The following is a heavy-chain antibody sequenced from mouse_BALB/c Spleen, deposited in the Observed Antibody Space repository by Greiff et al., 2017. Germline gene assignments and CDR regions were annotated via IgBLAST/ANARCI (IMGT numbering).Heavy chain of an antibody. D-gene: IGHD2-4*01. Sequence: EVKLVESGGGLVQPGGSLRLSCATSGFTFTDYYMSWVRQPPGKALEWLGFIRNKANGYTTEYSASVKGRFTISRDNSQSILYLQMNTLRAEDSATYYCARERGDDYDGYFDYWGQGTTLTVSS. J-gene: IGHJ2*01. V-gene: IGHV7-3*02. CDR3: ARERGDDYDGYFDY. CDR1: GFTFTDYY. CDR2: IRNKANGYTT.